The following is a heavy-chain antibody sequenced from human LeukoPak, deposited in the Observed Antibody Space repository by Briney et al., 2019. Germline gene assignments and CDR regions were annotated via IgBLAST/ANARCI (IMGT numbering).Heavy chain of an antibody. CDR1: GYTFTAYY. D-gene: IGHD4-17*01. V-gene: IGHV1-2*02. J-gene: IGHJ4*02. Sequence: ASVKVSCKASGYTFTAYYMHWVRQAPGQGLEWMGWINPNSGGTNYAQNFQGRVTMTRDTSISTAYMELSRLRSDDTAVYSCARDITGYGGSTYWGQGTLVTVSS. CDR2: INPNSGGT. CDR3: ARDITGYGGSTY.